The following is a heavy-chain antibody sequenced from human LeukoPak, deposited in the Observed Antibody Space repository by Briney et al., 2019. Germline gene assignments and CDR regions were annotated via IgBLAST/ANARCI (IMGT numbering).Heavy chain of an antibody. CDR1: GFTFSSDY. CDR2: IYSGGSA. D-gene: IGHD4-17*01. CDR3: ATGYGDYWGYYFDY. V-gene: IGHV3-53*01. Sequence: GGSLRLSCSASGFTFSSDYMSWVRQAPGKGLAWLSVIYSGGSAYYADSAKGRFTISRDNSKNTLCLDMNSLRAEDTAVYYCATGYGDYWGYYFDYWGQGTLLTVSS. J-gene: IGHJ4*02.